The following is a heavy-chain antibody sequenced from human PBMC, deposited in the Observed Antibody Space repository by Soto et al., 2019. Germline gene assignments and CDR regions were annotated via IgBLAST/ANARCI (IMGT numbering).Heavy chain of an antibody. J-gene: IGHJ4*02. V-gene: IGHV3-23*01. CDR2: ITSFGYT. CDR3: AKDLIVYSNSYFDY. D-gene: IGHD4-4*01. CDR1: GFSFSNYA. Sequence: EVQLLESGGGLVQPGGSLRLSCATSGFSFSNYAMSWVRQAPGKGLEWVAAITSFGYTYYVDSLNGRFTISRDDSKNTLYLQMSSLRADDTAVYDCAKDLIVYSNSYFDYWGEGTLVSVS.